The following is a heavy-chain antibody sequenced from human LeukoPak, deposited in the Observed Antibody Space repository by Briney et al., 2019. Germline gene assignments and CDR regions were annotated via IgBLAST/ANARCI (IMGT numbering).Heavy chain of an antibody. CDR1: GGSISSYY. CDR3: ARATYSSGWGTSDY. Sequence: SETLSLTCTVPGGSISSYYWSWIRQPPGKGLEWIGYIYYSGSTNYNPSLKSRVTISVDTSKNQFSLKLSSVTAADTAVYYCARATYSSGWGTSDYWGQGTLVTVSS. D-gene: IGHD6-19*01. CDR2: IYYSGST. J-gene: IGHJ4*02. V-gene: IGHV4-59*01.